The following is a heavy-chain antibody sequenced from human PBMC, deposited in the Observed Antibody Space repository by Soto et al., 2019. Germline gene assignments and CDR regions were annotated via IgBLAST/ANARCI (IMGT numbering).Heavy chain of an antibody. CDR2: ISYDGSNK. CDR1: GFTFSSYA. V-gene: IGHV3-30-3*01. Sequence: ESGGGVVQPGRSLRLSCAASGFTFSSYAMHWVRQAPGKGLEWVAVISYDGSNKYYADSVKGRFTISRDNSKNTLYLQMNSLRAEDTAVYYCAREVSVVVTAPALDIWGPGTIVTVAS. D-gene: IGHD2-21*02. J-gene: IGHJ3*02. CDR3: AREVSVVVTAPALDI.